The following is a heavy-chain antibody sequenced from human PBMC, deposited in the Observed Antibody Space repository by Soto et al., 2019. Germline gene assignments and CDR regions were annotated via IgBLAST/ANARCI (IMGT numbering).Heavy chain of an antibody. V-gene: IGHV1-69*02. D-gene: IGHD2-15*01. CDR2: IIPVLNVE. J-gene: IGHJ6*02. CDR3: AQSGTPGSATPAYFGMGG. Sequence: QVQLVQSGPEVKKPGSSVRVSCKASGGSFTTFIVTWVRQAPGQGLEWMGRIIPVLNVEYYAQKFQGRLTITADKSTNTAYMEMTSLTSEYTAVYYCAQSGTPGSATPAYFGMGGWGLGATVIVSS. CDR1: GGSFTTFI.